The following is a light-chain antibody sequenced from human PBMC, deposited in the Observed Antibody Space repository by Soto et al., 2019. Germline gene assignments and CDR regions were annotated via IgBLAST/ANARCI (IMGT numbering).Light chain of an antibody. CDR1: QTISSW. CDR2: KAS. V-gene: IGKV1-5*03. Sequence: DIPMTQSPSTLSGSVGDRVTITCRASQTISSWLAWYQQKPGKAPKLLIYKASTLKSGVPSRFSGSGSGTEFTLTISSLQPDDFATYYCQQYYSYPRTFGGGTKVEIK. CDR3: QQYYSYPRT. J-gene: IGKJ4*01.